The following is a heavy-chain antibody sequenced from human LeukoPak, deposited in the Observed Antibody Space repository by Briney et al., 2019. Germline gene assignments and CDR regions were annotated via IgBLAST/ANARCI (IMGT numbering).Heavy chain of an antibody. J-gene: IGHJ4*02. CDR3: ARERLIAGATVFDY. Sequence: PSETLSLTCTVSGDSISRHYWSWIRQPPGKGLEWIVCIYCSGSTSYNPSLKSRVTISVDTSNNQFSLKLTSMTAADTAVYFCARERLIAGATVFDYWGQGTLVTVSS. D-gene: IGHD1-26*01. V-gene: IGHV4-59*11. CDR2: IYCSGST. CDR1: GDSISRHY.